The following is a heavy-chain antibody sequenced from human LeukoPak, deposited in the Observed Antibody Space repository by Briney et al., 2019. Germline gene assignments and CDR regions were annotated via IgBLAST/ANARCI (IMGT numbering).Heavy chain of an antibody. J-gene: IGHJ6*03. V-gene: IGHV3-48*03. CDR1: GFTFSSYE. CDR2: ISSSGSTI. CDR3: AKNGDRGAYCTGGTCYPYFYYYVDV. Sequence: GGSLRLSCAVSGFTFSSYEMNWVRQAQGKGMEWVSYISSSGSTIYYANSVKGRFTTSRDNATNSLYLQMNSLRAEDTAIYYCAKNGDRGAYCTGGTCYPYFYYYVDVWGKGTTITI. D-gene: IGHD2-15*01.